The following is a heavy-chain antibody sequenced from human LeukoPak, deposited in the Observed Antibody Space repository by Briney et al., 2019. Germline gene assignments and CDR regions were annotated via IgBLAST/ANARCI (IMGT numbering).Heavy chain of an antibody. CDR1: GFTFSNYA. CDR2: ILGSGGST. V-gene: IGHV3-23*01. J-gene: IGHJ4*02. D-gene: IGHD3-9*01. Sequence: GGSLRLSCAASGFTFSNYAMSWVRQAPGEGLEWVSAILGSGGSTYYADSVKGRFTVSRDNSKSALYLQMNSLRAEDTALYYCAKWGDYDVLTGYYVPDYWGQGTLVTVSS. CDR3: AKWGDYDVLTGYYVPDY.